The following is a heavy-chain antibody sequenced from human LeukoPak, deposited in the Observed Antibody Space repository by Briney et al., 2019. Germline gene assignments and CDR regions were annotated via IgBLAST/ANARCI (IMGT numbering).Heavy chain of an antibody. J-gene: IGHJ5*02. D-gene: IGHD3-3*01. CDR3: ARSARRFLEWLPEAKNWFDP. CDR2: INPSGGST. CDR1: GYIFTSYY. Sequence: GASVKVSCKASGYIFTSYYMHWVRQAPGQGLEWMGIINPSGGSTSYAQKFQGRVTMTRGTSTSTVYMELSSLRSEDTAVYYCARSARRFLEWLPEAKNWFDPWGQGTLVTVSS. V-gene: IGHV1-46*01.